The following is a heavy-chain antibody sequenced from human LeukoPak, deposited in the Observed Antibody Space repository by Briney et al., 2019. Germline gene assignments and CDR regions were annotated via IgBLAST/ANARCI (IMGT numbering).Heavy chain of an antibody. CDR3: ARSSGSYRPMGY. CDR2: IKQDGSEK. J-gene: IGHJ4*02. V-gene: IGHV3-7*02. Sequence: GGSLRLSCAASGFSFSTYWMSWVRQAPGKGLEWVANIKQDGSEKYYVDSAKGRFTISRDNAKNSLYLQMNSLRAEDTAVYYCARSSGSYRPMGYWGQGTLVTVSS. D-gene: IGHD3-22*01. CDR1: GFSFSTYW.